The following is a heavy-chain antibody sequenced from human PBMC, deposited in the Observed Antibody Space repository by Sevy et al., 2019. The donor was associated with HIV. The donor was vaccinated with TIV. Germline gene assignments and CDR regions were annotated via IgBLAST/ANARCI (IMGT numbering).Heavy chain of an antibody. CDR1: GYYFTGYY. V-gene: IGHV1-2*02. D-gene: IGHD3-10*01. CDR3: AGSVYGSGTYLNDY. J-gene: IGHJ4*02. Sequence: ASVKVSCKASGYYFTGYYVHWVRQAPGQGLEWMGWINPNGGGTNIGQKFHGRVTMSRDTSITTAYMELIRLGSNDTAVYYCAGSVYGSGTYLNDYWGQGTLVTVSS. CDR2: INPNGGGT.